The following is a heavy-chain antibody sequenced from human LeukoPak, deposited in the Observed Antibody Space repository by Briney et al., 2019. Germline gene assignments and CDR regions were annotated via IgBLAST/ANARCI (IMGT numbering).Heavy chain of an antibody. D-gene: IGHD3-22*01. CDR2: FDPEDGET. CDR3: WVYDSSGYYYASGAFFDY. V-gene: IGHV1-24*01. J-gene: IGHJ4*02. Sequence: ASVKVSCKVSGYTLTELSMHWVRQAPGKGLEWMGGFDPEDGETIYAQKFQGRVTMTEDTSTDTAYMELSSLRSEDTAVYYCWVYDSSGYYYASGAFFDYWGQGTLVTVSS. CDR1: GYTLTELS.